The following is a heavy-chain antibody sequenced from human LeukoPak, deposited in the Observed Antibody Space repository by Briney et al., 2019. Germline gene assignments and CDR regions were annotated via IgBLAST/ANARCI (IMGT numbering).Heavy chain of an antibody. J-gene: IGHJ4*02. CDR1: GYTLTELS. CDR2: FDPEDGET. CDR3: ATLRKWEHRAFYFDY. D-gene: IGHD1-26*01. V-gene: IGHV1-24*01. Sequence: ASVKVSCKVSGYTLTELSMHWVRQAPGKGLEWMGGFDPEDGETIYPQKFQGRVTMTEDTSTDTAYMELSSLRSEDTAVYYCATLRKWEHRAFYFDYWGQGTLVTVSS.